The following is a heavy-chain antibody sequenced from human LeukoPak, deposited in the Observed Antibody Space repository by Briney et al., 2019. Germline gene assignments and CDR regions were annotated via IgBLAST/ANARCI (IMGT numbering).Heavy chain of an antibody. D-gene: IGHD1-1*01. CDR1: GFTFDDYA. J-gene: IGHJ4*02. CDR2: ISWNSGSI. Sequence: PGRSLRLSCAASGFTFDDYAMHWVRQAPGKGLEWVSGISWNSGSIGYADSVKGRFTISRDNAKNSLYLQMNSLRAEGTALYYCAKGYSKDYDYWGQGTLVTVSS. CDR3: AKGYSKDYDY. V-gene: IGHV3-9*01.